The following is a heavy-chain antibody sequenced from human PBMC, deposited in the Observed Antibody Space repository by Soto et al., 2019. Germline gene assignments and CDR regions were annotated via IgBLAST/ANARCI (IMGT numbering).Heavy chain of an antibody. D-gene: IGHD4-17*01. CDR2: IYYSGST. J-gene: IGHJ4*02. CDR1: GGSLSSRICY. V-gene: IGHV4-61*05. Sequence: PSETLSLTCMVSGGSLSSRICYWGVIRQPPGKGLEWIGYIYYSGSTNYNPSLKSRVTISVDTSKNQFSLKLSSVTAADTAVYYCARHAAYGDSVVHWGQGPLVTVSS. CDR3: ARHAAYGDSVVH.